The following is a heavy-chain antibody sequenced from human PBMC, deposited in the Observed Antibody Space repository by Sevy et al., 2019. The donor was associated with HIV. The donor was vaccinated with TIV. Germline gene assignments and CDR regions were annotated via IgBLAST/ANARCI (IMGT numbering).Heavy chain of an antibody. CDR1: GYNFNIYT. Sequence: ASVKVSGQSSGYNFNIYTIHWVRQARGQGLEWVGRISPYDGDTDYAHNFHGRVSLTMDTSTSTAYLGLTSLRSDDTAVYFCTRDTWELLTGIAYYYSGMDVWGQGTTVTVSS. J-gene: IGHJ6*02. CDR3: TRDTWELLTGIAYYYSGMDV. CDR2: ISPYDGDT. V-gene: IGHV1-18*01. D-gene: IGHD1-26*01.